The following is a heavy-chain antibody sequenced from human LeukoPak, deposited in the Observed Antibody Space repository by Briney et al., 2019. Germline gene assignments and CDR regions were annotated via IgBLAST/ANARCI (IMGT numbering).Heavy chain of an antibody. Sequence: GGSLRLSCAASGFTVSSNYMSWVRQAPGKGLEWVSVIYSGGSAYYADSVKGRFTISRDNSKNTLYLQMNSLRAEDTAVYYCARDRDGDYYFDYWGQGTLVTVSS. J-gene: IGHJ4*02. CDR2: IYSGGSA. D-gene: IGHD5-24*01. V-gene: IGHV3-66*01. CDR3: ARDRDGDYYFDY. CDR1: GFTVSSNY.